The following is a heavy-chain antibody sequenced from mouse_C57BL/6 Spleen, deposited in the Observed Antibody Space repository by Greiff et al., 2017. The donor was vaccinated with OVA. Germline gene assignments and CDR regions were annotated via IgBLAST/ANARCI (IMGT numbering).Heavy chain of an antibody. CDR3: AGSLYDGYYYWYFDV. CDR2: INPNNGGT. J-gene: IGHJ1*03. Sequence: EVKLQQPGPELVKPGASVKISCKASGYTFTDYNMDWVKQSHGKSLEWIGVINPNNGGTIYNQKFKGKATLTVDKSSSTAYLELRSLTSEDTAVYYCAGSLYDGYYYWYFDVWGTGTTVTVSS. CDR1: GYTFTDYN. D-gene: IGHD2-3*01. V-gene: IGHV1-18*01.